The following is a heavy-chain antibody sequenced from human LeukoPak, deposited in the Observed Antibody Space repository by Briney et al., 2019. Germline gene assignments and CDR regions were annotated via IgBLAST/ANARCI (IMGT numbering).Heavy chain of an antibody. Sequence: GRSLRLSCAASGFTFSSYGMHWVRQAPGKGLEWVAVISDDGSNKYYADSVKGRFTISRDNSKNTLYLQMNSLRAEDTAVYYCAKGTGYDYWGQGTLVTVSS. J-gene: IGHJ4*02. CDR3: AKGTGYDY. D-gene: IGHD7-27*01. CDR1: GFTFSSYG. CDR2: ISDDGSNK. V-gene: IGHV3-30*18.